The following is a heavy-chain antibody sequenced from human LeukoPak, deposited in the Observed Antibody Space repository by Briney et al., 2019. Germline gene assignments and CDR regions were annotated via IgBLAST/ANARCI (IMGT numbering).Heavy chain of an antibody. D-gene: IGHD6-19*01. CDR3: AVAGGGDYFDY. Sequence: SETLSLTCTVSGYSISSGYFWGWIRQPPGKGLEWIGIIYHAGSTYYNPSLKSRVTISVDTSKNQFSLKLSSVTAADTAVYYSAVAGGGDYFDYWGQGTLVTVSS. V-gene: IGHV4-38-2*02. CDR2: IYHAGST. J-gene: IGHJ4*02. CDR1: GYSISSGYF.